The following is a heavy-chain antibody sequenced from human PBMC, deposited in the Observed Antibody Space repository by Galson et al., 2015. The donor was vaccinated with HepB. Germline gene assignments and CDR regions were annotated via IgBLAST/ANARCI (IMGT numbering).Heavy chain of an antibody. V-gene: IGHV3-21*01. CDR3: ARVDTAMGYFDL. D-gene: IGHD5-18*01. CDR1: GSTFSSYS. CDR2: ISSSSSYI. Sequence: SLRLSCAASGSTFSSYSMNWVRQAPGKGLEWVSSISSSSSYIYYADSVKGRFTISRDNAKNSLYLQMNSLRAEDTAVYYCARVDTAMGYFDLWGRGTLVTVSS. J-gene: IGHJ2*01.